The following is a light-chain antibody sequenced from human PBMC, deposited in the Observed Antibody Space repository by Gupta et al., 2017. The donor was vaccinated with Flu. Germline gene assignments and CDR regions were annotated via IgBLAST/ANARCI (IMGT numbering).Light chain of an antibody. CDR3: GTWDSSLSGGV. CDR2: ENN. V-gene: IGLV1-51*02. Sequence: QSVLTQPPSVSAAPGQKVTISCSGSSSNIGNNYVSWYQQFPGSAPKRISYENNRRPSGIPDRFSGYRSGTSATLGITGLQIEDEADDYCGTWDSSLSGGVFGGGTKLTVL. CDR1: SSNIGNNY. J-gene: IGLJ2*01.